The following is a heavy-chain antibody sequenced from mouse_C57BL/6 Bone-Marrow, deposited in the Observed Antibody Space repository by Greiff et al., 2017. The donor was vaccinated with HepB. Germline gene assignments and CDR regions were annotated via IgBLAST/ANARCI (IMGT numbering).Heavy chain of an antibody. Sequence: QQSCKASGYTFTSYWMQWVKQGPGQGLEWIGEIDPSDSYTNYNQKFKGKATLTVDTSSSTAYMQLSSLTSEDSAVYYCARSRILFYAMDYWGQGTSVTVSS. V-gene: IGHV1-50*01. CDR3: ARSRILFYAMDY. CDR1: GYTFTSYW. CDR2: IDPSDSYT. D-gene: IGHD1-1*01. J-gene: IGHJ4*01.